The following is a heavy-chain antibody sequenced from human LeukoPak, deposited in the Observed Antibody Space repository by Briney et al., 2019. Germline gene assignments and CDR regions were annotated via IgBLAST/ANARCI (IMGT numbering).Heavy chain of an antibody. CDR1: GFTFSSHG. CDR2: ISYDGSNK. Sequence: GGSLRLSCAASGFTFSSHGIHWVRQAPGKGLEWVAVISYDGSNKYYADSVKGRFTISRDNSKNTLYLQMNSLRPEDTAVYYCAKAFGWELTDSVDYWGQGTLVTVSS. D-gene: IGHD1-26*01. V-gene: IGHV3-30*18. J-gene: IGHJ4*02. CDR3: AKAFGWELTDSVDY.